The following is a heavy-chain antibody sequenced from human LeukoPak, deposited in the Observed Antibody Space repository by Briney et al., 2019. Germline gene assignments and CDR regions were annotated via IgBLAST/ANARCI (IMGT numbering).Heavy chain of an antibody. V-gene: IGHV1-69*13. CDR3: ARMRGISSGWSNHFDY. D-gene: IGHD6-19*01. J-gene: IGHJ4*02. CDR2: IIPIFGTA. CDR1: GGTFISYA. Sequence: SVKVSCKASGGTFISYAISWVRQAPGQGLEWMGGIIPIFGTANYAQKFQGRVTITADESTSTAYMELSSLRSEDTAVYYCARMRGISSGWSNHFDYWGQGTLVTVSS.